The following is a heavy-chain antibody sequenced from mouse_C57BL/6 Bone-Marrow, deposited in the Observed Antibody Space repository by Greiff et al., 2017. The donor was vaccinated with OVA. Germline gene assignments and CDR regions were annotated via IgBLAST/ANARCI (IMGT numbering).Heavy chain of an antibody. D-gene: IGHD1-1*01. CDR2: ISSGSSTI. CDR1: GFTFSDYG. J-gene: IGHJ3*01. CDR3: ARERAYYGSSFAY. Sequence: EVKLMESEGGLVKPGGSLKLSCAASGFTFSDYGMHWVRQAPEKGLEWVAYISSGSSTIYYADTVKGRFTISRDNAKNTLFLQMTSLRSEDTAMYYCARERAYYGSSFAYWGQGTLVTVSA. V-gene: IGHV5-17*01.